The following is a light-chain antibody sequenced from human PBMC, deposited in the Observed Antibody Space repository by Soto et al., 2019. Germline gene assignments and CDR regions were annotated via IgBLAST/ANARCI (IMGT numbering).Light chain of an antibody. CDR3: SSYTYSSTLGVV. V-gene: IGLV2-14*01. CDR1: SSDVGGYNY. J-gene: IGLJ2*01. CDR2: EVS. Sequence: QSALTQPASVSGSPGQSITISCTGTSSDVGGYNYVSWYQQHPGKAPKLMIYEVSNRPSGVSTRFSGSKSGNTASLASSGLQAEDEADYYCSSYTYSSTLGVVFGGGTKHTVL.